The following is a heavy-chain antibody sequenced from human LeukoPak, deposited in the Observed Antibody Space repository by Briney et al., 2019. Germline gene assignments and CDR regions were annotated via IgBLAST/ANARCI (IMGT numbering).Heavy chain of an antibody. J-gene: IGHJ2*01. D-gene: IGHD6-25*01. CDR1: GFTFSNYA. Sequence: PGGSLRLSCAASGFTFSNYAMSWVRQAPGKGLEWIGSYYHSGTTYYNPSLKSRVTISVDTSKSQFSLKVNSVTAADTAVYYCAKYRSGALDWYFELWGRGTLVTVSS. V-gene: IGHV4-38-2*01. CDR3: AKYRSGALDWYFEL. CDR2: YYHSGTT.